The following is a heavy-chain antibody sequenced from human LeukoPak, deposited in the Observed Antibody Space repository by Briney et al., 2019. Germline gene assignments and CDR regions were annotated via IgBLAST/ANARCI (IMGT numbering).Heavy chain of an antibody. V-gene: IGHV6-1*01. D-gene: IGHD2-15*01. CDR3: ARGAAGAFDI. CDR1: GDSVSSNTAA. J-gene: IGHJ3*02. Sequence: SQTLSLTCAISGDSVSSNTAAWNWIRQSPSRGLEWLGRTYYRSKWYNDYTVSVKSRITVNPDTSKNQFSLQLSSVTPEDTAVYFCARGAAGAFDIWGQGTMVTVSS. CDR2: TYYRSKWYN.